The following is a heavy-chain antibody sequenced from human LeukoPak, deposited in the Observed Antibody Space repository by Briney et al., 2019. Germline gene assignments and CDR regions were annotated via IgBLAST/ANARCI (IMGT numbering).Heavy chain of an antibody. J-gene: IGHJ4*02. D-gene: IGHD3-22*01. CDR1: GYSFTSYW. V-gene: IGHV5-51*01. CDR3: ARPPYYYDSSGSIDY. CDR2: IYPGDSDT. Sequence: GESLKISCKGSGYSFTSYWIGWVRQKPGKGLEWMGIIYPGDSDTRYSPSFQGQVTISADKSISTAYLQWSSLKASDTAMYYCARPPYYYDSSGSIDYWGQGTLVTVSS.